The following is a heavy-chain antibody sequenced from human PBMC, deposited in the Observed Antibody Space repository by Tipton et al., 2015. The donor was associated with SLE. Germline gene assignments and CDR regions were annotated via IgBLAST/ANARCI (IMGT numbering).Heavy chain of an antibody. CDR1: GGSISSGGLF. V-gene: IGHV4-31*03. CDR2: IYYVGKT. J-gene: IGHJ3*01. Sequence: TLSLTCTVSGGSISSGGLFWSWVRQHPGKGLEWIGYIYYVGKTYYTPSLTSRVSMSVDTSENQFSLRLSSVTAADTAVYYCARHIWGGYDAVDVWGHGTLVTVSS. D-gene: IGHD3-16*01. CDR3: ARHIWGGYDAVDV.